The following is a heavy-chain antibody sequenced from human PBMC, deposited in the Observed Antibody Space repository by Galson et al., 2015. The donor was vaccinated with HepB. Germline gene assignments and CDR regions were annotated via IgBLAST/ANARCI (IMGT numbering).Heavy chain of an antibody. J-gene: IGHJ4*02. Sequence: QSGAEVKKPGESLKISCTGSGYSFTSYWIGWVRQMPGKGLEWMGIIYPGDSDTRYSPSFQGRVTMTTGTSTSTAYMELRSLRSSDPAEYYCARDLEGVTMVRGVIMDHGNDYLGQGTLVTVSS. CDR2: IYPGDSDT. V-gene: IGHV5-51*01. CDR1: GYSFTSYW. D-gene: IGHD3-10*01. CDR3: ARDLEGVTMVRGVIMDHGNDY.